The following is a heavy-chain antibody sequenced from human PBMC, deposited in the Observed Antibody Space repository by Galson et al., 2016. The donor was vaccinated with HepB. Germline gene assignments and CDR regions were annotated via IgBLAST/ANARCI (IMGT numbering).Heavy chain of an antibody. CDR1: GDSISSHGAY. D-gene: IGHD5-12*01. J-gene: IGHJ4*02. CDR2: ITHSGSA. V-gene: IGHV4-38-2*02. Sequence: SETLSLTCTVSGDSISSHGAYWGWVRQPPGKGLTWIASITHSGSAYSNPSLKSRVTLSVDTSKNQLSLRLSSVTAADTAVYFCARGRYSYGCMDYWGQGSLVAVSS. CDR3: ARGRYSYGCMDY.